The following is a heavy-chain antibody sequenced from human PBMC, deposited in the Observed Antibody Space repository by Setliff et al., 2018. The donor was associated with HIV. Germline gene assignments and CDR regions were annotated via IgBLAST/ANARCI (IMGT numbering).Heavy chain of an antibody. V-gene: IGHV1-18*01. CDR1: GYTFTSYG. D-gene: IGHD6-19*01. J-gene: IGHJ4*02. Sequence: ASVKVSCKASGYTFTSYGISWVRQAPGQGLEWMGWISASNGNTNYAQKIQGRVTMTTDTSTSAAYMGLRSLRSDDTAVYYCARDGSLYSSGWYFDYWGQGTLVTVSS. CDR3: ARDGSLYSSGWYFDY. CDR2: ISASNGNT.